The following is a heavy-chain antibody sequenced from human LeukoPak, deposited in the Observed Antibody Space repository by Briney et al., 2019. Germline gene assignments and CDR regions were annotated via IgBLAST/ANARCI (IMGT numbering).Heavy chain of an antibody. CDR3: ARMSMVRGVINDY. V-gene: IGHV3-53*01. J-gene: IGHJ4*02. Sequence: PGGSLRLSCSASGFTVSSNYISWVRQAPGKGLEWGSVIYSGGSTYYADSVKGRFNISRDNSKNTLYLQMNSLRAEDTAVYYCARMSMVRGVINDYWGQGTLVTVSS. D-gene: IGHD3-10*01. CDR1: GFTVSSNY. CDR2: IYSGGST.